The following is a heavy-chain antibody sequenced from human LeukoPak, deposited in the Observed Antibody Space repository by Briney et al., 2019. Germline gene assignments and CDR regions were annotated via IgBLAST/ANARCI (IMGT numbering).Heavy chain of an antibody. Sequence: GASVKVSCKASGYTFTGYYMHWVRQAPGQGLEWMGRINPNSGGTNYAQKFQGRVTMTRDTFISTAYMELSRLRSDDTAVYYCARVGGYCSSTSCYAGFDPWGQGTLVTVSS. V-gene: IGHV1-2*06. CDR1: GYTFTGYY. D-gene: IGHD2-2*01. J-gene: IGHJ5*02. CDR3: ARVGGYCSSTSCYAGFDP. CDR2: INPNSGGT.